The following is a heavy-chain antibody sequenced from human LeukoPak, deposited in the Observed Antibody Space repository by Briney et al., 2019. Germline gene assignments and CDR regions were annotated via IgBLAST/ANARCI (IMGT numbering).Heavy chain of an antibody. J-gene: IGHJ3*02. CDR3: ARGRYDILTGYLTAFDI. D-gene: IGHD3-9*01. Sequence: GESLKITCKGSGYSFTSYWIGWVRQMPGKGLEWMGIIYPGDSDTRYSPSFQGQVTISADKSISTAYLQWSSLKASDTAMYYCARGRYDILTGYLTAFDIWGQGTMVTVSS. CDR2: IYPGDSDT. CDR1: GYSFTSYW. V-gene: IGHV5-51*01.